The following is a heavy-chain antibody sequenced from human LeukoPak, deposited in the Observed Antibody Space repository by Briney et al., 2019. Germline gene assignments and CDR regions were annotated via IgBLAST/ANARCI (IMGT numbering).Heavy chain of an antibody. CDR3: AKPISGGLAVTADWFHP. Sequence: GGSLRLSCTASGFAFSVYAMSRLRQPPGKGLEWVSTINANSGTTSYAASVRGRFTISRDNSKNTLYLQLNTLRADDTATYYCAKPISGGLAVTADWFHPWGEGTLVVVSS. V-gene: IGHV3-23*01. CDR2: INANSGTT. J-gene: IGHJ5*01. CDR1: GFAFSVYA. D-gene: IGHD2-21*02.